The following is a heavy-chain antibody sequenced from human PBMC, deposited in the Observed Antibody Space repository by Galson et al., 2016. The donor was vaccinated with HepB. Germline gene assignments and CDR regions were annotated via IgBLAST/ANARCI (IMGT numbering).Heavy chain of an antibody. J-gene: IGHJ4*02. V-gene: IGHV1-46*01. D-gene: IGHD4-17*01. CDR3: AYDYGDYNFDY. CDR2: INPSGGST. Sequence: CKASGYAFASYNMHWVRQAPGQGLEWMGIINPSGGSTNYAQKFQGRVTMTRDTSTSTVYMELSSLRSEDTAVYYCAYDYGDYNFDYWGQGTLVTVSS. CDR1: GYAFASYN.